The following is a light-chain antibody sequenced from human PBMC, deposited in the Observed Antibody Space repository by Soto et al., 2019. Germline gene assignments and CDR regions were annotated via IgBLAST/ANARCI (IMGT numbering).Light chain of an antibody. V-gene: IGLV2-11*01. CDR1: SSDVGAYTY. J-gene: IGLJ2*01. CDR2: DVN. CDR3: CSYTSRLTVL. Sequence: QSALTQPHSVSGSPGQSVTISCTGTSSDVGAYTYVTWYQQHPDKAPKLMIYDVNKRPSGVPDRFSGSKSGNTASLTISGLQAEDEADYYCCSYTSRLTVLFGGGTKLTVL.